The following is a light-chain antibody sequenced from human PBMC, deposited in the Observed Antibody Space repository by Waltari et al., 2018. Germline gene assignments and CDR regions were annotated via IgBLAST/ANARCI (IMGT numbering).Light chain of an antibody. Sequence: DIQITQSPSSLSASVGDRVTITCRASQSVSRYLNWYQQKAGKGPNLLNYAASNLQGGVPSRFSDSASGTDFTLTISSLQPEDFATYYCLQSYNAPFTFGKGTKLEI. CDR1: QSVSRY. CDR3: LQSYNAPFT. CDR2: AAS. J-gene: IGKJ2*01. V-gene: IGKV1-39*01.